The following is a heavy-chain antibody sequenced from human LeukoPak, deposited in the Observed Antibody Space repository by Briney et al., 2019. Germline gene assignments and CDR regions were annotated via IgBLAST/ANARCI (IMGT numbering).Heavy chain of an antibody. CDR2: ISSSSSYI. J-gene: IGHJ3*02. Sequence: GGSLRLSCAASGFTFSSYSMNWVRQAPGKGLEWVSSISSSSSYIYYADSVKGRFTISRDNAKNSLYLQMNSLRAEDTAVYYCARAVFGSGSSPDAFDIWGQGTVVTVSS. CDR3: ARAVFGSGSSPDAFDI. V-gene: IGHV3-21*01. CDR1: GFTFSSYS. D-gene: IGHD3-10*01.